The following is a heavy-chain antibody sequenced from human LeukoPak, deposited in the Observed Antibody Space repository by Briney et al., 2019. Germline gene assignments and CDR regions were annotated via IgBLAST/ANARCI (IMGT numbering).Heavy chain of an antibody. D-gene: IGHD2-15*01. J-gene: IGHJ4*02. CDR3: ARAGGLPASFDY. CDR1: GGSFSGYY. Sequence: SETLSLTCAVYGGSFSGYYWTWIRQPPGKGLEWIGEINHSGSTNYNPSLKSRVTISLDTSKNQFSLKLRSVTAADTAMYYCARAGGLPASFDYWGQGTLVTVSS. V-gene: IGHV4-34*01. CDR2: INHSGST.